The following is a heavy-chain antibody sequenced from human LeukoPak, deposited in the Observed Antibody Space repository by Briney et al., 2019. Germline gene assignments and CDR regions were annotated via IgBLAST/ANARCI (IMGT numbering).Heavy chain of an antibody. J-gene: IGHJ4*02. Sequence: GGSLRLSCAASGFTFSSYSMNWVRQAPGKGLEWVSSISSSSSYIYYADSVKGRFTISRDNAKNSLYLQMDSLRAEDTAVYYCARAVGTYYDILTGYSGYYFDYWGQGTLVTVSS. CDR2: ISSSSSYI. CDR3: ARAVGTYYDILTGYSGYYFDY. V-gene: IGHV3-21*01. D-gene: IGHD3-9*01. CDR1: GFTFSSYS.